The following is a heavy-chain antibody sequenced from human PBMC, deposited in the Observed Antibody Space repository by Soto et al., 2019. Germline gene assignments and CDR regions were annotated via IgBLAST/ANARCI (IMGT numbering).Heavy chain of an antibody. CDR3: AREALVETAMDTAGVDAFDI. Sequence: QVQLVESGGGVVQPGRSLRLSCAASGFTFSSYGMHWVRQAPGKGLEWVAVIWYDGSYKFYADSMKGRFTISRDNSKKTLCLEMSSLRAEDTAVYYCAREALVETAMDTAGVDAFDIWGQGTMVTVSS. CDR1: GFTFSSYG. CDR2: IWYDGSYK. V-gene: IGHV3-33*01. D-gene: IGHD5-18*01. J-gene: IGHJ3*02.